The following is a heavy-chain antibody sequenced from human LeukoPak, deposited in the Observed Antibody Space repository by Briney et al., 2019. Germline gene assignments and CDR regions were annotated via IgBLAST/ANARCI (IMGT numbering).Heavy chain of an antibody. Sequence: KASETLSLTCAVYGGSFSGYYWSWIRQPPGKGLEWIGEINHSGSTNYNPSLKSRVTISVDTSKNQFSLKLSSVTAADTAVYYCARRGSSSWYTTNWFDPWGQGTLVTVSS. D-gene: IGHD6-13*01. V-gene: IGHV4-34*01. CDR3: ARRGSSSWYTTNWFDP. CDR2: INHSGST. J-gene: IGHJ5*02. CDR1: GGSFSGYY.